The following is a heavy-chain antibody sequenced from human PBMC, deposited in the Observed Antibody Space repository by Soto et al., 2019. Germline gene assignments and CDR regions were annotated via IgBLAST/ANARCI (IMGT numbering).Heavy chain of an antibody. V-gene: IGHV3-30*18. Sequence: QVQLVESGGGVVQPGRSLRLSCAASGFTFSSYGMHWVRQAPGKGLEWVAVISYDGSNKYYADSVKGRFTISRDNSKNTLYLQMNSLRAEDTAVYYCAKDGAMVRGVTMDVWGQGTTVTVSS. J-gene: IGHJ6*02. D-gene: IGHD3-10*01. CDR1: GFTFSSYG. CDR2: ISYDGSNK. CDR3: AKDGAMVRGVTMDV.